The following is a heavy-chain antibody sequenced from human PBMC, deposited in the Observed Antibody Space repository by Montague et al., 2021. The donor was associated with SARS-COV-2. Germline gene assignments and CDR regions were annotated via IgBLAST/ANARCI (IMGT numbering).Heavy chain of an antibody. CDR3: ARGHYNSSWYGFRYYFGY. J-gene: IGHJ4*02. CDR1: GGSITNYY. D-gene: IGHD6-13*01. Sequence: SETLSLTCTVSGGSITNYYWTWIRQPPGKGLEWIGETNHSGSTNYNPSLKSRVTISVDTSKNQFSLKLSSVTAADTAVYYCARGHYNSSWYGFRYYFGYWGQGTLVTVSS. CDR2: TNHSGST. V-gene: IGHV4-34*01.